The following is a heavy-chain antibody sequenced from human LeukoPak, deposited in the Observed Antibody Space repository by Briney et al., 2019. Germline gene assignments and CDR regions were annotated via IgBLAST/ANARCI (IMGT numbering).Heavy chain of an antibody. CDR3: ARVGAHVIYYYYMDV. V-gene: IGHV4-39*01. D-gene: IGHD1-26*01. CDR1: GGSIRSSSHY. J-gene: IGHJ6*03. Sequence: SETLSLTCTVSGGSIRSSSHYWGWICQPPGEGLEWIGIIYHSGTTYYNASLKSRVTISVDTSKNQFSLKLSSVTAADTAVYYCARVGAHVIYYYYMDVWGKGTTVTVSS. CDR2: IYHSGTT.